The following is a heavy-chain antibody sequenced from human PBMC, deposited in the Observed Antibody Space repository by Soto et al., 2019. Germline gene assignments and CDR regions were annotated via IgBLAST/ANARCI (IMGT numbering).Heavy chain of an antibody. V-gene: IGHV1-46*01. CDR2: INPSGGST. D-gene: IGHD4-17*01. CDR1: GYTFTSYY. CDR3: ARAWVHDYGDYHFDY. J-gene: IGHJ4*02. Sequence: GASVKVSCKASGYTFTSYYMHWVRQAPGQGLEWMGIINPSGGSTSYAQKFQGRVTMTRDTFTSTVYMELSSLRSEDTAVYYCARAWVHDYGDYHFDYWGQGTLVTVS.